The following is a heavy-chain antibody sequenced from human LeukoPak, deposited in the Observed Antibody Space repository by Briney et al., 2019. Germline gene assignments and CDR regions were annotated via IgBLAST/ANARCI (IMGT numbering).Heavy chain of an antibody. CDR2: ISGSGGST. D-gene: IGHD2-21*02. J-gene: IGHJ4*02. CDR3: AKDKLAYCGGDCPFDY. CDR1: GFTVSNNF. Sequence: PGGSLRLSCAASGFTVSNNFMSWVRQAPGKGLEWVSAISGSGGSTYYADSVKGRFTISRDNSKNTLYLQMNSLRAEDTAVYYCAKDKLAYCGGDCPFDYWGQGTLVTVSS. V-gene: IGHV3-23*01.